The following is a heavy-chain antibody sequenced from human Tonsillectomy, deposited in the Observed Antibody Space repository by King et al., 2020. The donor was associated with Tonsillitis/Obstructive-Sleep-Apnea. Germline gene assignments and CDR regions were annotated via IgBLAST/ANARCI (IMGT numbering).Heavy chain of an antibody. CDR2: IYYSGST. Sequence: QLQESGPGLVKPSETLSLTCTVSGGSISSSSYYWGWIRQPPGKGLEWIGTIYYSGSTYYNPSLKSRVTISVDTSKNQFSLKLSSVTAADTAVYYCAGPLWLEAVPNSADEGGAFVIWAQGTMVTAS. D-gene: IGHD2-21*01. J-gene: IGHJ3*02. CDR3: AGPLWLEAVPNSADEGGAFVI. CDR1: GGSISSSSYY. V-gene: IGHV4-39*01.